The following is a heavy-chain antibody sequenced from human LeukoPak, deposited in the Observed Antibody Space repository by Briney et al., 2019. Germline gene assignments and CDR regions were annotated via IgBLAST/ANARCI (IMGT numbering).Heavy chain of an antibody. CDR2: IYYSGST. J-gene: IGHJ4*02. V-gene: IGHV4-30-4*01. CDR3: ARSGSYLGYYFDY. CDR1: GGSISSGDYY. Sequence: SQTLSLTCTVSGGSISSGDYYWSWIRQPPGKGLEWIGYIYYSGSTYYNSSLKSRVTISVDTSKNQFSLKLSSVTAADTAVYYCARSGSYLGYYFDYWGQGTLVTVSS. D-gene: IGHD1-26*01.